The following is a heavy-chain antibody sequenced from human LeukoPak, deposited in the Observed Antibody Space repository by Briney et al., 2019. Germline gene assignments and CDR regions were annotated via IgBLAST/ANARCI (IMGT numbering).Heavy chain of an antibody. Sequence: SETLSHTCTVSGGSMSGSFWSWIRQPAGKGLEWIGRISSTGDTNYSPSLKSRVTMAVDTSKNQFSVTLSSVTAADTAVYYCARFRCANGCYPEDVWGKGTTVTVSS. CDR2: ISSTGDT. V-gene: IGHV4-4*07. D-gene: IGHD2-8*01. CDR3: ARFRCANGCYPEDV. J-gene: IGHJ6*04. CDR1: GGSMSGSF.